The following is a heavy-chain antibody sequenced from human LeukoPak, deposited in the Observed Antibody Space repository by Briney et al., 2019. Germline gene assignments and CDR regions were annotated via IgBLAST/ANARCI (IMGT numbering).Heavy chain of an antibody. V-gene: IGHV1-69*04. CDR2: IIPILGIA. J-gene: IGHJ4*02. D-gene: IGHD4-17*01. CDR3: ARLPLNGDYFDY. CDR1: GGTFSSYA. Sequence: SVKVSCKASGGTFSSYAISWVRQAPGQGLEWMGRIIPILGIANYAQKFQGRVTITADKSTSTAYMELSSLRSEDTAVSYCARLPLNGDYFDYWGQGTLVTVSS.